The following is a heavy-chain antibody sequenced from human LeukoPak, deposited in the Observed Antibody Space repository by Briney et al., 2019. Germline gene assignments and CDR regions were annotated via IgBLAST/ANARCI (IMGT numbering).Heavy chain of an antibody. Sequence: ASVKVSCKASGGTFSSYGISWVRQAPGQGLEWMGWISAYNGNTNYAQKFQGRVTMTTDTSTSTAYMELRSLRSDDTAVYYCARKLGYCSGGSCYLCDYWGQGTLVTVTS. CDR2: ISAYNGNT. V-gene: IGHV1-18*01. CDR3: ARKLGYCSGGSCYLCDY. CDR1: GGTFSSYG. J-gene: IGHJ4*02. D-gene: IGHD2-15*01.